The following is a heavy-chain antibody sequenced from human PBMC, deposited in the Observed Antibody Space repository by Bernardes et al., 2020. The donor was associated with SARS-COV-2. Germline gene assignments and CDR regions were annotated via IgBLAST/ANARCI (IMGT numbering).Heavy chain of an antibody. Sequence: SVKVDCKASGFTFTSSAMQWVRQARGQRLEWIGWIVVGSGNTNYAQKFQERVTITRDMSTSTAYMELSSLRSEDTAVYYCAASTSGSSPFDYWGQGTLVTVSS. D-gene: IGHD1-26*01. V-gene: IGHV1-58*02. CDR1: GFTFTSSA. CDR3: AASTSGSSPFDY. CDR2: IVVGSGNT. J-gene: IGHJ4*02.